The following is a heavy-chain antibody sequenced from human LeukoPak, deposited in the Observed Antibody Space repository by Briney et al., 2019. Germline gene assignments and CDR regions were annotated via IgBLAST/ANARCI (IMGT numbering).Heavy chain of an antibody. CDR1: GYTFTSYG. CDR3: ARVVSAVAPQVFDY. Sequence: GASVKVSCKASGYTFTSYGISWVRQAPGQGLEWMGWISAYNGNTNYAQKLQGRVTMTTDTSTSTAYMELRSLRSDDTAVYYCARVVSAVAPQVFDYWGQGTLVTVSS. D-gene: IGHD6-19*01. V-gene: IGHV1-18*01. CDR2: ISAYNGNT. J-gene: IGHJ4*02.